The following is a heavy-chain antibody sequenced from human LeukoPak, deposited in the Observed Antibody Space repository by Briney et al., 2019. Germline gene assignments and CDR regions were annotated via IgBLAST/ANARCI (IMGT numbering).Heavy chain of an antibody. D-gene: IGHD3-22*01. CDR2: ITHSGIT. J-gene: IGHJ4*02. CDR3: AVGGYDTTGYRVGMNY. CDR1: GGSFSDYY. V-gene: IGHV4-34*01. Sequence: SETLSLTCAVYGGSFSDYYWTWIRQPPGKGLEWIGEITHSGITNYNSYLKSRVTISGDTSKKQFSLTLSSVTAADTAVYYCAVGGYDTTGYRVGMNYWGQGTLVTVSS.